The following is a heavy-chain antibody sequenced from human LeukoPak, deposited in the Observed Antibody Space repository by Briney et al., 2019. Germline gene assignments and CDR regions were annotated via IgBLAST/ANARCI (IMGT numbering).Heavy chain of an antibody. Sequence: GGSLRLSCAASGFTFDDYAMHWVRQAPGKGLEWVAFIRYDGSNKYYADSVKGRFTISRDNSKNTLYLQMNSLRAEDTAVYYCAKDRMATISGGFDYWGQGTLVTVSS. V-gene: IGHV3-30*02. D-gene: IGHD5-24*01. CDR2: IRYDGSNK. J-gene: IGHJ4*02. CDR1: GFTFDDYA. CDR3: AKDRMATISGGFDY.